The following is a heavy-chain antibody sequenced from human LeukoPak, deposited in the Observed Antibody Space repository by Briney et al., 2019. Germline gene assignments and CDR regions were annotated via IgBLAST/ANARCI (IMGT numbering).Heavy chain of an antibody. CDR1: GFTFSNFS. Sequence: GGSLRLSCTASGFTFSNFSMNWVRQAPGKGLEWVSSISSRSSYIYYADSVQDRFTISRDNAKSSLYLQMNSLRAEDTAVYYCAKDRVVVAGRDDAFDIWGQGTMVTVSS. CDR3: AKDRVVVAGRDDAFDI. D-gene: IGHD6-19*01. CDR2: ISSRSSYI. V-gene: IGHV3-21*01. J-gene: IGHJ3*02.